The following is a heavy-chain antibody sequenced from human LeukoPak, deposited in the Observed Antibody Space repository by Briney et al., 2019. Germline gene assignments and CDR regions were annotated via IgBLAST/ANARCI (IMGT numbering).Heavy chain of an antibody. CDR1: GLTFSSYA. Sequence: GGPLRLSCAASGLTFSSYAMSWVRQAPGKGLERVSAISGSGGSTYYADSVKGRFTISRDNSKNTLYLQMNSLRAEDTAVYYCAKDRTPLDTALGYWGQGTLVTVSS. CDR2: ISGSGGST. D-gene: IGHD5-18*01. CDR3: AKDRTPLDTALGY. V-gene: IGHV3-23*01. J-gene: IGHJ4*02.